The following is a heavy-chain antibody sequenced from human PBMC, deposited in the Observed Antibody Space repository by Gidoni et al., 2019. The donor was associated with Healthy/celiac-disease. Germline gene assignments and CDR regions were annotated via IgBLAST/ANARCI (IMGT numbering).Heavy chain of an antibody. CDR1: GFTFSSYW. Sequence: EVQLVESGGGLVQPGGSLRLSCAASGFTFSSYWMSWVRQAPGKGLEWVANIKQDGSEKYYVDSVKGRFTISRDNAKNSLYLQMNSLRAEDTAVYYCARVHPNSWYEYYYYYMDVWGKGTTVTVSS. CDR2: IKQDGSEK. CDR3: ARVHPNSWYEYYYYYMDV. J-gene: IGHJ6*03. V-gene: IGHV3-7*03. D-gene: IGHD6-13*01.